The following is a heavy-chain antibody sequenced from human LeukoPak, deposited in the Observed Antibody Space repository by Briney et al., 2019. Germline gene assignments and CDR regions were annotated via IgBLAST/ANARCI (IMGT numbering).Heavy chain of an antibody. Sequence: SQTLSLTCTVSGGSISSGSYYWGWIRQPPGKGLEWIGSIYYSGSTYYNPSLKSRVTISVDTSKNQFSLKLSSVTAADTAVYYCANRWYSHFDYWGQGTLVTVSS. CDR1: GGSISSGSYY. CDR3: ANRWYSHFDY. J-gene: IGHJ4*02. V-gene: IGHV4-39*01. CDR2: IYYSGST. D-gene: IGHD4-23*01.